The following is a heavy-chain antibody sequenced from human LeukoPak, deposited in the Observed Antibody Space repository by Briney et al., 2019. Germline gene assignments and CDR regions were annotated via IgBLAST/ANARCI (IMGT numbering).Heavy chain of an antibody. CDR2: ISAYNGNI. J-gene: IGHJ4*02. CDR3: ARVYDFWSGYHFDY. D-gene: IGHD3-3*01. CDR1: GYTFTSYG. Sequence: ASVKVSCKASGYTFTSYGISWVRQAPGQGLEWMGWISAYNGNINYAQKLQGRVTMTPDTSTSTAYMELRSLRSDDTAVYYCARVYDFWSGYHFDYWGQGTLVTVSS. V-gene: IGHV1-18*01.